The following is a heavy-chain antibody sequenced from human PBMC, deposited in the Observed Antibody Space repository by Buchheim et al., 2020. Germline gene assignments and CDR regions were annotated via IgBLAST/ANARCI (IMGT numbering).Heavy chain of an antibody. D-gene: IGHD3-10*01. CDR1: GFSFNKYA. CDR2: IGARGGNT. Sequence: DVQLLESGGGLVQPGGSLRLSCAASGFSFNKYAMSWVRQAPGKGLEWVSSIGARGGNTYYADSVKGRFTISRDNFKDTLYLRMNSLRADDTAVYYCAGGGFGELLYYFFGMDVWGPGTT. V-gene: IGHV3-23*01. J-gene: IGHJ6*02. CDR3: AGGGFGELLYYFFGMDV.